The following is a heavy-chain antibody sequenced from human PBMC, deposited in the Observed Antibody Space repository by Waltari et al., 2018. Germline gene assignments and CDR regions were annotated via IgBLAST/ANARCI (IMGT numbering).Heavy chain of an antibody. Sequence: KKPGSSVKVSCKASGGTLSSYAISWVRQAPGQGLEWMGGIIPIFGTANYAQKFQGRVTITADESTSTAYMELSSLRSEDTAVYYCARGRIWVWELDDPEVNWFDPWGQGTLVTVSS. V-gene: IGHV1-69*01. CDR1: GGTLSSYA. J-gene: IGHJ5*02. CDR3: ARGRIWVWELDDPEVNWFDP. D-gene: IGHD1-26*01. CDR2: IIPIFGTA.